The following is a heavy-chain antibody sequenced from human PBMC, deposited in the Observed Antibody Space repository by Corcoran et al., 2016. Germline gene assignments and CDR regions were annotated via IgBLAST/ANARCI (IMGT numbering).Heavy chain of an antibody. J-gene: IGHJ4*02. CDR2: IYYSGST. V-gene: IGHV4-61*01. Sequence: QVQLQESGPGLVKPSETLSLTCTVSGGSVSSGSYYWSWIRQPPGKGLEWIGYIYYSGSTNYNPSLKSRVTISVDTSKNQFSLKLSSVTAADPALYYCARARYMGAYYDSSGSFDYWGQGTLVTVSS. D-gene: IGHD3-22*01. CDR1: GGSVSSGSYY. CDR3: ARARYMGAYYDSSGSFDY.